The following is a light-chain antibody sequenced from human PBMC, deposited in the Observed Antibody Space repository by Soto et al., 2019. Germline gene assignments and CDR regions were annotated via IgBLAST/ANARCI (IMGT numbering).Light chain of an antibody. Sequence: QSLLTQPASVSRSPGQSITISCTGTSSDIGGYNYFSGYQQRPGKAPKLMIYEVRYRPSGVSNRFSGSKSGNTASLTISGLQAEDEADYYCCSYTRTSNHYFFGSWTKVTVL. CDR1: SSDIGGYNY. CDR3: CSYTRTSNHYF. V-gene: IGLV2-14*01. CDR2: EVR. J-gene: IGLJ1*01.